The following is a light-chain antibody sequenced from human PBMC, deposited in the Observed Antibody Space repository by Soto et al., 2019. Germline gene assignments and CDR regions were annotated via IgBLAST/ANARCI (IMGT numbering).Light chain of an antibody. J-gene: IGKJ4*01. Sequence: DIQMTQSPSSLSASVGDRVTITCQASQDINNYLNWYQQKPGKAPKLLIFDAFKLDAGVPSRFSGGGSGTDFTFNITSLQPEDIATYFCQQYDSLPPTFGGGTKVEI. CDR1: QDINNY. CDR2: DAF. V-gene: IGKV1-33*01. CDR3: QQYDSLPPT.